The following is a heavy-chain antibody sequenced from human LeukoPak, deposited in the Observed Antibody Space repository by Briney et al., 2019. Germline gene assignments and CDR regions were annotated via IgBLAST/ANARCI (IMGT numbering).Heavy chain of an antibody. J-gene: IGHJ4*02. CDR1: GYTFTGYY. CDR2: INPNSGGT. CDR3: ARLSSSTSWGMDFDY. Sequence: SVNVSCKASGYTFTGYYMHWVRQAPGQGLEWMGWINPNSGGTNYAQKFQGWVTMTRDTSISTAYMELSRRRSDDTAVYYCARLSSSTSWGMDFDYWGQGTLVTVSS. D-gene: IGHD2-2*01. V-gene: IGHV1-2*04.